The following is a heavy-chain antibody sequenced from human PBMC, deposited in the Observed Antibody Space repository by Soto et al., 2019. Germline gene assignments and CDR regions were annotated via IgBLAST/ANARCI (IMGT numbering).Heavy chain of an antibody. D-gene: IGHD3-10*01. Sequence: PSETLSLTCTVSGGSLNNYCWSWIRQPPGKGLEWIAYIYYTGSTNYNPSLKSRVTISLDTSKNQFSLQLSSVTAADTAVYYCARTRFGELLYSDSWGQGILVTVSS. J-gene: IGHJ4*02. CDR3: ARTRFGELLYSDS. V-gene: IGHV4-59*01. CDR2: IYYTGST. CDR1: GGSLNNYC.